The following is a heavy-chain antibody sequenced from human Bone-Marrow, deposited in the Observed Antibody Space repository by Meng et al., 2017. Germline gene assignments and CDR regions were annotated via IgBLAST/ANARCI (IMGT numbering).Heavy chain of an antibody. CDR1: GLGLTSHT. CDR3: ARDRSSLLSLGYCSSTSCYGGYFDY. D-gene: IGHD2-2*01. V-gene: IGHV3-48*04. Sequence: GESLKISCAASGLGLTSHTMNWVRLAPGKGLEWVSSISSSGSTIYYADSVKGRFTISRDNAKNSLYLQMNSLRAEDTAVYYCARDRSSLLSLGYCSSTSCYGGYFDYWGQGTLVTVSS. CDR2: ISSSGSTI. J-gene: IGHJ4*02.